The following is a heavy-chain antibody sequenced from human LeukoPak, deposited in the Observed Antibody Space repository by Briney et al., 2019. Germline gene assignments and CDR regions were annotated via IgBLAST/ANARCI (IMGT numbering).Heavy chain of an antibody. V-gene: IGHV3-30*18. CDR1: GFTFSSYG. D-gene: IGHD3-22*01. Sequence: GRSLRLSCAASGFTFSSYGMHWVRQAPGKGLEWVAVISHDGNNRYYADSVKGRFTISRDNSKNTLYLQMNSLRAEDTAVYFCAKDHYYYDSSGYYYCDYWGQGTLVTVSS. J-gene: IGHJ4*02. CDR3: AKDHYYYDSSGYYYCDY. CDR2: ISHDGNNR.